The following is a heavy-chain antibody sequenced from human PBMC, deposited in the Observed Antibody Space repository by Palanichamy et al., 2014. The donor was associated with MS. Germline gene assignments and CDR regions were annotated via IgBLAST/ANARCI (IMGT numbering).Heavy chain of an antibody. V-gene: IGHV4-39*01. CDR3: ARRVPAVGFSP. CDR2: IYYSGLT. J-gene: IGHJ5*02. Sequence: QLQLQESGPGLVKPSETLSLTCIVSGGSISSGNYYWAWIRQPPGKGLEWIGSIYYSGLTYYNPSLKSRVTISADTSKTQFPLTLYSATAADTAVYYCARRVPAVGFSPWGQGTRVTVSS. D-gene: IGHD3-16*01. CDR1: GGSISSGNYY.